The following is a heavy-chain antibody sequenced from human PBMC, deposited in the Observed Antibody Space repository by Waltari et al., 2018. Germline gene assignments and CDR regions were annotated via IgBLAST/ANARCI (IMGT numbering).Heavy chain of an antibody. D-gene: IGHD4-17*01. J-gene: IGHJ4*02. CDR3: ARTPLGYGDYG. CDR2: INPTGDRT. Sequence: HWGRQAPGQGLEWMGIINPTGDRTQYAQKFQGRVTVTRDASTNTVYMELRSLRSDDTAVYYCARTPLGYGDYGWDQGTLVTVSS. V-gene: IGHV1-46*01.